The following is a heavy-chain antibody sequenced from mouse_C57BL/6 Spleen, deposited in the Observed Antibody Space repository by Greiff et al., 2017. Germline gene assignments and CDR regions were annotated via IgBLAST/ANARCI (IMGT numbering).Heavy chain of an antibody. CDR1: GYTFTSYW. CDR2: IYPSDSET. J-gene: IGHJ2*01. D-gene: IGHD3-2*02. Sequence: QVQLQQPGAELVRPGSSVKLSCKASGYTFTSYWMDWVKQRPGQGLEWIGNIYPSDSETHYNQKFKDKATLTVDKSSSTAYMQLSSLTSEDSAVYYCAREELRLQGGFDDWGQGATLPVSS. V-gene: IGHV1-61*01. CDR3: AREELRLQGGFDD.